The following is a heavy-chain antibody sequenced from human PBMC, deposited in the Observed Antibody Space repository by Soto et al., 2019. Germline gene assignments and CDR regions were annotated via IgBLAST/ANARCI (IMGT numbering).Heavy chain of an antibody. J-gene: IGHJ6*02. Sequence: QVQLVQSGAEVKKPGASVKVSCKASGYTFTSYGISWVRQAPGQGLEWMGWISAYNGNTNYAQKLQGRVTMTTDTAASTAXXEXRXXRSHDTAVYYCARLYSPYYDILTGYYQPYYYGMDVWGQGTTVTVSS. D-gene: IGHD3-9*01. V-gene: IGHV1-18*01. CDR2: ISAYNGNT. CDR1: GYTFTSYG. CDR3: ARLYSPYYDILTGYYQPYYYGMDV.